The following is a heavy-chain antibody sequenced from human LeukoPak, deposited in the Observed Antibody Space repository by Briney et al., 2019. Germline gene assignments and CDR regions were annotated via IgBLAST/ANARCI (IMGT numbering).Heavy chain of an antibody. CDR3: ARVWGYNYFDY. D-gene: IGHD1-1*01. CDR2: INPNSGGT. CDR1: GYTFTSYY. Sequence: GASVKVSCKASGYTFTSYYMHWVRQAPGQGLEWMGWINPNSGGTNYAQKFQGWVTMTRDTSISTAYMELSRLRSDDTAVYYCARVWGYNYFDYWGQGTLVTVSS. J-gene: IGHJ4*02. V-gene: IGHV1-2*04.